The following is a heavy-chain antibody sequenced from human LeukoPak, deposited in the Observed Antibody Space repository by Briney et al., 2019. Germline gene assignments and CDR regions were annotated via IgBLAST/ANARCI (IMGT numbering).Heavy chain of an antibody. CDR1: GGTFSSYA. Sequence: HGASVKVSCKASGGTFSSYAISWVRQAPGQGLEWMGGIIPIFGTANYAQKFQGRVTITADESTSTAYMELSSLRSEDTAVYYCARGGSAMVRGVITLGWVASYYYYYMDVWGKGTTVTVSS. CDR3: ARGGSAMVRGVITLGWVASYYYYYMDV. CDR2: IIPIFGTA. V-gene: IGHV1-69*13. J-gene: IGHJ6*03. D-gene: IGHD3-10*01.